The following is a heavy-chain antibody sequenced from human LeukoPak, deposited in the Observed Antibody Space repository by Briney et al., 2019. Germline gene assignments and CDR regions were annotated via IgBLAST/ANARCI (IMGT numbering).Heavy chain of an antibody. V-gene: IGHV3-21*01. Sequence: GGSLRLSCAASGSTFSSYTMNWVRQAPGKGLEWVSCISSSNSYIYYADSLKGRFTISRDNAKNSLYLQMNSLRAEDTAVYYCARGPDYYFYMDVWGKGTTVTVSS. CDR2: ISSSNSYI. CDR1: GSTFSSYT. J-gene: IGHJ6*03. CDR3: ARGPDYYFYMDV.